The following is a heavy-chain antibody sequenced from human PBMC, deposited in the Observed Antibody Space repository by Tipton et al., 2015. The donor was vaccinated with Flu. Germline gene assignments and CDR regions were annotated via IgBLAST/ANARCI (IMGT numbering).Heavy chain of an antibody. Sequence: QMQLVQSGAEAKKPGASVKVSCKASGYTFTGYYMHWVRQAPGQGLEWMGWINPNSGGTNYAQKFQGRVTMTRDTSIDTAYMELSRLRSDDTAVYYCAREWDGGYSSGWFDYWGQGTLVTVSS. J-gene: IGHJ4*02. CDR2: INPNSGGT. V-gene: IGHV1-2*02. CDR3: AREWDGGYSSGWFDY. CDR1: GYTFTGYY. D-gene: IGHD6-19*01.